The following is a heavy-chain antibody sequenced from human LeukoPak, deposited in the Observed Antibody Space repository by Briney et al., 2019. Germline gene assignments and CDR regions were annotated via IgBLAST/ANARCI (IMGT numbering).Heavy chain of an antibody. J-gene: IGHJ6*03. Sequence: SGTLSLTCTVSGGSISSYYWSWIRQPAGKGLEWIGRIYTSGSTNYNPSLKSRVTMSVDTSKNQFSLKLSSVTAADTAVYYCARLGGEYCSSTSCYDEGYYYYMDVWGKGTTVTVSS. CDR1: GGSISSYY. CDR3: ARLGGEYCSSTSCYDEGYYYYMDV. V-gene: IGHV4-4*07. CDR2: IYTSGST. D-gene: IGHD2-2*01.